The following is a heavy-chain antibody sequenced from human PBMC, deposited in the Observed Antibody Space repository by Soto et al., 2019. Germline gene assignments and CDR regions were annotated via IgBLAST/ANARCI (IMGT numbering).Heavy chain of an antibody. CDR3: ARDRIAVAALDS. D-gene: IGHD6-19*01. J-gene: IGHJ4*02. V-gene: IGHV3-74*01. CDR1: GFTFSSYW. CDR2: IISDGSGT. Sequence: EVQLVESGEGLVQPGGSLRLSCAASGFTFSSYWMHWVRQVPGKGLMWVSRIISDGSGTSYADSVKGRFTISRDNARNTLYLQMNSLRAEDTAVYYCARDRIAVAALDSWGQGTLVTVSS.